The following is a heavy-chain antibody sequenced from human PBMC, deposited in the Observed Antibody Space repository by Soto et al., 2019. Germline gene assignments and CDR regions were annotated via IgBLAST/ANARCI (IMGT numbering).Heavy chain of an antibody. CDR3: ARDLTTVVTPGLVGFDY. V-gene: IGHV1-69*12. J-gene: IGHJ4*02. Sequence: QVQLVQSGAEVKKPGSSVKVSCKASGGTFSSYAISWVRQAPGQGLEWMGGIIPIFGTANYAQKFQGRVTITADESTSTAYMELSSLRSEDTAVYYCARDLTTVVTPGLVGFDYWGQGTLVTVSS. D-gene: IGHD4-17*01. CDR2: IIPIFGTA. CDR1: GGTFSSYA.